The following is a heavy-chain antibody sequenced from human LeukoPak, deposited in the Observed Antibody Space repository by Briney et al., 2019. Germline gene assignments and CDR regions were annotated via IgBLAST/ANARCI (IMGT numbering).Heavy chain of an antibody. CDR2: ISGSGGST. V-gene: IGHV3-23*01. CDR1: GFTFSSYA. Sequence: GGSLRPSCAASGFTFSSYAMSWVRQAPGKGLEWVSAISGSGGSTYYADSVKGRFTISRDNSKNTLYLQMNSLRAEDTAVYYCAKGRYSSSWYLGQYYFDYWGQGTLATVSS. D-gene: IGHD6-13*01. J-gene: IGHJ4*02. CDR3: AKGRYSSSWYLGQYYFDY.